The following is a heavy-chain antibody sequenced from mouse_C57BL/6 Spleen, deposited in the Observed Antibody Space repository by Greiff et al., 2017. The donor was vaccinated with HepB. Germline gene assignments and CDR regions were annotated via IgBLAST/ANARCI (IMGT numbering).Heavy chain of an antibody. V-gene: IGHV1-82*01. D-gene: IGHD2-3*01. CDR2: IYPGDGDT. CDR3: ARNGYYLYYFDY. Sequence: VQLVESGPELVKPGASVKISCKASGYAFSSSWMNWVKQRPGQGLEWIGRIYPGDGDTNYNGKFKGKATLTADKSSSTAYMQLSSLTSEDSAVYSCARNGYYLYYFDYWGKGTTLTVSS. J-gene: IGHJ2*01. CDR1: GYAFSSSW.